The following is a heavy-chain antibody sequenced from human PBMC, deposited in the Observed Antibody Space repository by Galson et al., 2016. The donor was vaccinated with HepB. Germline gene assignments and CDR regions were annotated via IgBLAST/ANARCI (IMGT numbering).Heavy chain of an antibody. V-gene: IGHV3-30*04. CDR3: ARIGLGYSSSLPDY. J-gene: IGHJ4*02. D-gene: IGHD6-19*01. Sequence: SLRLSCAASGFTFSTYGIHWVRQAPGKGLEWVAAISYDGSNRLHADSVKGRFTISRDNTMNTLFPQMNSLRVEDTAVYYCARIGLGYSSSLPDYWGQGTLVTVSS. CDR1: GFTFSTYG. CDR2: ISYDGSNR.